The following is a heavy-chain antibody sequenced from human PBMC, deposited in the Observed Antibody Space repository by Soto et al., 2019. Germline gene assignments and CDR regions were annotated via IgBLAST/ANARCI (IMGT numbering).Heavy chain of an antibody. CDR2: IYYSGST. Sequence: SETLSLTCTVSGGSISSYYWSWIRQPPGKGLEWIGYIYYSGSTNYNPSLKSRVTISVDTSKNQFSLNLSSVTAADTAVYYCARLVGYYGSGSGGYGMDVWGQGTTVTVSS. V-gene: IGHV4-59*12. D-gene: IGHD3-10*01. CDR3: ARLVGYYGSGSGGYGMDV. CDR1: GGSISSYY. J-gene: IGHJ6*02.